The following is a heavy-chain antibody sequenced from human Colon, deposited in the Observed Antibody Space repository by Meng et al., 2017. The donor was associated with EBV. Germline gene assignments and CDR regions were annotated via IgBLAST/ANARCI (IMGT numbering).Heavy chain of an antibody. CDR1: GDSITSGDYS. D-gene: IGHD3-10*01. V-gene: IGHV4-30-2*01. Sequence: QVKLPDPGSGLVSPSPTLSLTCAVSGDSITSGDYSWTWIRQPPGKGLEWIGYIYHGVNIYYTPSLRSRVTISVDKSRNQFSLKLTPVSAADTAVYYCVRDTRRGGGWFDPWGQGTLVTVSS. CDR3: VRDTRRGGGWFDP. CDR2: IYHGVNI. J-gene: IGHJ5*02.